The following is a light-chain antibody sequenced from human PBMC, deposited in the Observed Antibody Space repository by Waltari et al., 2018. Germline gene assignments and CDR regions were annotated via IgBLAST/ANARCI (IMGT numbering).Light chain of an antibody. CDR1: QSVSSY. Sequence: EIVMTQSPATLSVSPGERATLSCRASQSVSSYLAWYQQKPGQAPSLLMYDAANRATVIPARFSGSGSGTDFTLTISSLEPEDFAVYYCQQSSNWPITFGQGTRLEIK. V-gene: IGKV3-11*01. CDR2: DAA. J-gene: IGKJ5*01. CDR3: QQSSNWPIT.